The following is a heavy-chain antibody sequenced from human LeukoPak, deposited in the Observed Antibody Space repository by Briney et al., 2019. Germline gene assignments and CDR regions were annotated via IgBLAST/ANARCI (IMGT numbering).Heavy chain of an antibody. J-gene: IGHJ6*02. D-gene: IGHD2-21*02. CDR3: ARASGGDCYSYYYYGVDV. V-gene: IGHV3-53*05. CDR1: GFTVSSNY. CDR2: IYSGGST. Sequence: GGSLRLSCAASGFTVSSNYMSWVRQAPGKGLEWVSVIYSGGSTYYADSVKGRFTISRDNSKNTLYLQMNSLRAEDTAVYYCARASGGDCYSYYYYGVDVWGQGTTVTVSS.